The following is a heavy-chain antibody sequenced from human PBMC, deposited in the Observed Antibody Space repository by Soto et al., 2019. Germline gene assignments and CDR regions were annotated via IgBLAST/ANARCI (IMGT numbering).Heavy chain of an antibody. CDR3: AIQDCTNDVCLEAAVTVGGALES. CDR1: GFTFRKFW. D-gene: IGHD2-8*01. V-gene: IGHV3-74*01. Sequence: EVQLVQSGGGLAQPGKSLRLSCAASGFTFRKFWLHWVRQVPGKGPVWVSYISSDGTTTDYADSVKRRFTISRDNAKDTLYLQMDSLRAEATAVYYCAIQDCTNDVCLEAAVTVGGALESWGEGTLVTVSS. CDR2: ISSDGTTT. J-gene: IGHJ1*01.